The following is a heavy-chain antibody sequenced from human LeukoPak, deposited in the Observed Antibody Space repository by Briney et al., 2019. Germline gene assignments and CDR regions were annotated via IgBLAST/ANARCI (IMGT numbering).Heavy chain of an antibody. CDR2: IYYSGSI. V-gene: IGHV4-38-2*01. Sequence: PGGSLRLSCAASGFTFSDYYMSWIRQAPGKGLEWIGSIYYSGSIYYNPSLKSRVTISVDTSKNQFSLKLSSVTAADTAVYYCARFNWELKHYYYYYMDVWGKGTTVTVSS. D-gene: IGHD4-23*01. CDR3: ARFNWELKHYYYYYMDV. CDR1: GFTFSDYY. J-gene: IGHJ6*03.